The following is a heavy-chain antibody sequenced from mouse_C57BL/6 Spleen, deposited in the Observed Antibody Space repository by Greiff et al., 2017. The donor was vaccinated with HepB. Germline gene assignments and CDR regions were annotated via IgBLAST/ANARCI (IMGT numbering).Heavy chain of an antibody. Sequence: QVHVKQSGAELVKPGASVKLSCKASGYTFTSYWMQWVKQRPGQGLEWIGEIDPSDSYTNYNQKFKGKATLTVDTSSSTAYMQLSSLTSEDSAVYYCARGGAYWGQRTLVTVSA. CDR1: GYTFTSYW. CDR2: IDPSDSYT. V-gene: IGHV1-50*01. CDR3: ARGGAY. J-gene: IGHJ3*01.